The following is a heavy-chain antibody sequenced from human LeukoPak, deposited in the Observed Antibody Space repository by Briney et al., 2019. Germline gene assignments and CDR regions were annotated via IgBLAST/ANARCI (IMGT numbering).Heavy chain of an antibody. CDR2: IIAYNGNT. J-gene: IGHJ5*02. CDR3: ASGRGTTVTTENWFDP. CDR1: VYTFTSDG. D-gene: IGHD4-17*01. Sequence: ASVKVSCKAAVYTFTSDGISWVRQAPGQGLEWMGSIIAYNGNTNYTQKLQGRDTMTTDTSTSTAYIELRRLRSDDTAVYYCASGRGTTVTTENWFDPWGQGTLVTVSS. V-gene: IGHV1-18*01.